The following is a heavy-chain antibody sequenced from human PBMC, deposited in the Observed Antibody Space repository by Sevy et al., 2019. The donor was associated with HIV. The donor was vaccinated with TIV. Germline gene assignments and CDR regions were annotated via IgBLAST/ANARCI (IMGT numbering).Heavy chain of an antibody. CDR2: ISYDRSNK. Sequence: GGSLRLSCAASGFTFSSYGMHWVRQAPGKGLEWVAVISYDRSNKYYADSVKGRFTISRDNSKNTLYLQMNSLRAEDTAVYYCAKGRLRLGGGYWGQGTLVTVSS. D-gene: IGHD3-16*01. CDR1: GFTFSSYG. J-gene: IGHJ4*02. CDR3: AKGRLRLGGGY. V-gene: IGHV3-30*18.